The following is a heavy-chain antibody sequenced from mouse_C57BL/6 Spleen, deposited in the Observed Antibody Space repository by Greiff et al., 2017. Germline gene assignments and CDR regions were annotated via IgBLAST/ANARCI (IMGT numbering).Heavy chain of an antibody. CDR3: ARLYLTPYFDY. Sequence: EVKLVESGGGLVKPGGSLKLSCAASGFTFSDYGMNWVRQAPEKGLEWVAYISSGSSTIYYADKVKGRFTISRDNAKNTLFLQMTSLRSEDTAMYYCARLYLTPYFDYWGQGTTLTVSS. J-gene: IGHJ2*01. CDR2: ISSGSSTI. V-gene: IGHV5-17*01. CDR1: GFTFSDYG. D-gene: IGHD1-3*01.